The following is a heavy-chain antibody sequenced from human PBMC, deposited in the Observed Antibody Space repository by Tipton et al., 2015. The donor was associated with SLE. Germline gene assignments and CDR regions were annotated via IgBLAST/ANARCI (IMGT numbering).Heavy chain of an antibody. D-gene: IGHD4-17*01. CDR1: GGSVSSGSYY. J-gene: IGHJ4*02. Sequence: TLSLTCTVSGGSVSSGSYYWSWIRQPPGKGLEWIGYIYYSGSTYYNPSLKSRVIISVDTSKNLFSLKLSSVTVADTAVYYCARLDYVWQYFDSWGQGTLVTVSS. CDR3: ARLDYVWQYFDS. CDR2: IYYSGST. V-gene: IGHV4-30-4*01.